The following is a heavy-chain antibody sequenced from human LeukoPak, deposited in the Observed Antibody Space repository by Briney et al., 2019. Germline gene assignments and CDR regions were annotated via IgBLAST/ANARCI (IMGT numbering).Heavy chain of an antibody. CDR2: IWYDGSNK. CDR3: AKGSSGYYFDY. V-gene: IGHV3-33*06. Sequence: GRSLRLSCAASGSTFSSYGMHWVRQAPGKGLEWVAVIWYDGSNKYYADSVKGRFTISRDNSKNTLYPQMNSLRAEDTAVYYCAKGSSGYYFDYWGQGTLVTVSS. J-gene: IGHJ4*02. CDR1: GSTFSSYG. D-gene: IGHD3-22*01.